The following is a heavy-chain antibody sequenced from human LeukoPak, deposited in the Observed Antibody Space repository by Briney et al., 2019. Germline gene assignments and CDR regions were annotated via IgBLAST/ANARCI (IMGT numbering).Heavy chain of an antibody. J-gene: IGHJ4*02. V-gene: IGHV3-48*03. Sequence: QSGGSLRLSCVASGFTFSSYEMNWVRQAPGKGLEWLSYIGSSDSTTHYADSVKGRFTISRDNAKNSLYLQMNSLRAEDTAVYYCAKEWGVDYGLRYWGQGTLVTVSS. CDR1: GFTFSSYE. D-gene: IGHD4-17*01. CDR2: IGSSDSTT. CDR3: AKEWGVDYGLRY.